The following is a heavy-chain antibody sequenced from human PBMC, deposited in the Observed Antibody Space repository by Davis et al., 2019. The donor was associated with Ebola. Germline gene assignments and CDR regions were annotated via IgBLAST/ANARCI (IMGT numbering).Heavy chain of an antibody. D-gene: IGHD3-16*01. CDR1: GFTFADYA. Sequence: PGGSLRLSCAASGFTFADYAIHRVRHAPGKGLEWVSGINWNGNIIDYADSVRGRFTIPRDNAKNSLYLQMNNLRSDDTAFYYCARGGGLTVRYRFFDFWGQGIPVTVSS. J-gene: IGHJ4*02. CDR3: ARGGGLTVRYRFFDF. CDR2: INWNGNII. V-gene: IGHV3-9*01.